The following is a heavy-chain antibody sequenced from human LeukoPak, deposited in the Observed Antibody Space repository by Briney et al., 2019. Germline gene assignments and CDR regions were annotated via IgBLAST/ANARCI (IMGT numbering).Heavy chain of an antibody. CDR2: TSGSGGST. V-gene: IGHV3-23*01. J-gene: IGHJ6*02. Sequence: SGGSLRLSCAASGFTFSSYAMSWVRQAPGKGLEWVSATSGSGGSTYYADSVKGRFTISRDNSKTTLYLQMNSLRAEDTAVYYCAKSIAARPYYYYGMDVWGQGTTVTVSS. CDR3: AKSIAARPYYYYGMDV. CDR1: GFTFSSYA. D-gene: IGHD6-6*01.